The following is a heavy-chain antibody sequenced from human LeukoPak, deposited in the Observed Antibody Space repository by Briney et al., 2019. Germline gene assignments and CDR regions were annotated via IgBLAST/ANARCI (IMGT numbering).Heavy chain of an antibody. D-gene: IGHD3-22*01. V-gene: IGHV3-23*01. J-gene: IGHJ4*02. Sequence: GGSLRLSCAASGFTFAGYAMTWVRQAPGKGLEWVSVISENVITTYYSDSVKGRFTISRDNSKNTLYLQMNSLRAEDTAIYYCTKPRAIYDNSGWRTFDYWGQGTLVTVSP. CDR3: TKPRAIYDNSGWRTFDY. CDR2: ISENVITT. CDR1: GFTFAGYA.